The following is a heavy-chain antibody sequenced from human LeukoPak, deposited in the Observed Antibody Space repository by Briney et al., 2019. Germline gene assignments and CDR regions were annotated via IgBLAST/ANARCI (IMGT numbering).Heavy chain of an antibody. J-gene: IGHJ4*02. CDR1: GYTFTGYY. CDR3: ARDEGSSWYFDY. Sequence: GAPVKVSCKASGYTFTGYYMHWVRQAPGQGLEWMGWINPNSGSTNYAQKFQGRVTMTRDTSISTAYMELSRLRSDDTAVYYCARDEGSSWYFDYWGQGTLVTVSS. CDR2: INPNSGST. V-gene: IGHV1-2*02. D-gene: IGHD6-13*01.